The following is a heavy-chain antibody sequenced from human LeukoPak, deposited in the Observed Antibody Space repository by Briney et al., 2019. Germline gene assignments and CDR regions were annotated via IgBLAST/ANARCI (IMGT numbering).Heavy chain of an antibody. J-gene: IGHJ4*02. Sequence: GRSLRPSCAASGFTFSSYGMHWVRQAPGKGLEWVAVIWYDGSNKYYADSVKGRFTISRDNSKNTLYLQMNSLRAEDTAVYYCARDTNYLSGGVLGYWGQGTLVTVSS. D-gene: IGHD5-24*01. CDR2: IWYDGSNK. CDR3: ARDTNYLSGGVLGY. CDR1: GFTFSSYG. V-gene: IGHV3-33*01.